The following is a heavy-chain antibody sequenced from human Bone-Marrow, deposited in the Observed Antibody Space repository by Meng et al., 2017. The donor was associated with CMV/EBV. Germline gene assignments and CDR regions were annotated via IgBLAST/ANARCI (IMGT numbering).Heavy chain of an antibody. CDR2: INPNDDT. Sequence: QVQLVRSGDEVKKPGASLKVSCKASGYTVTYYYIHWVRQAPGQWLEWMGWINPNDDTNYSQNCQGRVTMTRDMSINTVYMELSRLTSDDTAVYYCARSSGWSRFDYWGLGTLVTVSS. CDR1: GYTVTYYY. V-gene: IGHV1-2*02. CDR3: ARSSGWSRFDY. D-gene: IGHD6-19*01. J-gene: IGHJ4*02.